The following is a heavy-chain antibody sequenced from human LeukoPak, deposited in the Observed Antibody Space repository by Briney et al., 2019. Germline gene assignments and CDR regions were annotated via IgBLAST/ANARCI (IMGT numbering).Heavy chain of an antibody. CDR3: ARELGVCSGGSCDAYDL. CDR1: GFTFSSYE. J-gene: IGHJ3*01. V-gene: IGHV3-48*03. D-gene: IGHD2-15*01. Sequence: PGGSLRLSCVASGFTFSSYEMNWVRQAPGKGLEWVSFIRNSGSNRYYIASVKGRFTISRDNTKNALYLQMNSLRPEDTALYYCARELGVCSGGSCDAYDLWGQGTMVTVSS. CDR2: IRNSGSNR.